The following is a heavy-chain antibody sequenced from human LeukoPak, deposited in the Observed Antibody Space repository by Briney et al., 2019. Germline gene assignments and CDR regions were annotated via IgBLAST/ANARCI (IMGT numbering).Heavy chain of an antibody. CDR1: GYTFTSYD. CDR3: AREYSSSSEYYFDY. CDR2: MNPNSGNT. D-gene: IGHD6-6*01. J-gene: IGHJ4*02. V-gene: IGHV1-8*01. Sequence: GASVKVSCKASGYTFTSYDINWVRQATGQGLEWMGWMNPNSGNTGYAQKFQGRVTITRNTSISTAYMELSSLRSEDTAVYYCAREYSSSSEYYFDYWGQGTLVTVSS.